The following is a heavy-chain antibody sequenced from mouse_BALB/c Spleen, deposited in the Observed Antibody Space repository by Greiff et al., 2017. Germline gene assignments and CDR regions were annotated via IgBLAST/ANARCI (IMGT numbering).Heavy chain of an antibody. V-gene: IGHV1-80*01. Sequence: VHLVESGAELVRPGSSVKISCKASGYAFSSYWMNWVKQRPGQGLEWIGQIYPGDGDTNYNGKFKGKATLTADKSSSTAYMQLSSLTSEDSAVYFCARGYDEAYWGQGTLVTVSA. CDR1: GYAFSSYW. CDR3: ARGYDEAY. CDR2: IYPGDGDT. J-gene: IGHJ3*01. D-gene: IGHD2-14*01.